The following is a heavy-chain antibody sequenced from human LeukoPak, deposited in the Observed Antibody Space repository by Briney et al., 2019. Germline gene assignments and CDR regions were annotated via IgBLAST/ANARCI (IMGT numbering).Heavy chain of an antibody. Sequence: GASVKVSCKASGYTFTSYGISWVRQAPGQGLEWMGWINPNSGGTNYAQKFQGRVTMTRDTSISTAYMELSRLRSDDTAVYYCARPVAGTEPFDYWGQGTLVTVSS. J-gene: IGHJ4*02. CDR2: INPNSGGT. CDR1: GYTFTSYG. CDR3: ARPVAGTEPFDY. V-gene: IGHV1-2*02. D-gene: IGHD6-19*01.